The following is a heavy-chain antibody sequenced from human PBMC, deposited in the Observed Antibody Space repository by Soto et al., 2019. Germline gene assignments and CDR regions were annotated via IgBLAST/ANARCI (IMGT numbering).Heavy chain of an antibody. CDR3: AKDFRGYCSGGSCQAFDY. D-gene: IGHD2-15*01. Sequence: GGSLRLSCAASGFTFSSYAMSWVRQAPGKGLEWVSAISGSGGSTYYADSVKGRFTISRDNSKNTLYLQMNSLRAEDTAVYYCAKDFRGYCSGGSCQAFDYWGQGTLVTVSS. J-gene: IGHJ4*02. CDR2: ISGSGGST. V-gene: IGHV3-23*01. CDR1: GFTFSSYA.